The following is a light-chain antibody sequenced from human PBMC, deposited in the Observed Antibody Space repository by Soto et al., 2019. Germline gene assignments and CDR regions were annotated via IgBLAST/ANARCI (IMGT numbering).Light chain of an antibody. Sequence: QSALTQPASVSGSAGQSITISCTGASSDVGGYNYVSWYQQHPGKAPKLMIYEVSNQPSGVSNRFSGSKSANTASLTISGLQAEDEAYYFCSSYGSTSTRYVFGTGTKVTV. V-gene: IGLV2-14*01. CDR2: EVS. CDR1: SSDVGGYNY. CDR3: SSYGSTSTRYV. J-gene: IGLJ1*01.